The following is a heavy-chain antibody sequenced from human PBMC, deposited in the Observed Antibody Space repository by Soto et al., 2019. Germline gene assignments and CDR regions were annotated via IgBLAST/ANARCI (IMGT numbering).Heavy chain of an antibody. CDR2: IYWDDDK. CDR1: GFSLSTSGVG. D-gene: IGHD4-17*01. Sequence: QITLKESGPTLVKPTQTLTLTCTFSGFSLSTSGVGVGWIRQPPGKALEWLALIYWDDDKRYSPSLKSRLTITKDTSKNQVVLTMTILDPVDTATYYCAHLPGIRDYYYYGMDVWGQGTTVTVSS. CDR3: AHLPGIRDYYYYGMDV. J-gene: IGHJ6*02. V-gene: IGHV2-5*02.